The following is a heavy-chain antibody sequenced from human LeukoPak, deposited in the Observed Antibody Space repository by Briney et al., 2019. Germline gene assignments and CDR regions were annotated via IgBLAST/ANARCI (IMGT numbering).Heavy chain of an antibody. V-gene: IGHV5-51*01. CDR1: GYSFTSYW. J-gene: IGHJ5*02. D-gene: IGHD2-2*02. CDR2: IYPGDSDT. CDR3: ARPYCFSTNCYTIDP. Sequence: GESLKISCKGSGYSFTSYWIGWVRQMPGKGLEWMGIIYPGDSDTRYSPSFQGQVTISADMSISTAYLQWNSLKASDTAMYYCARPYCFSTNCYTIDPWGQGTLVTVSS.